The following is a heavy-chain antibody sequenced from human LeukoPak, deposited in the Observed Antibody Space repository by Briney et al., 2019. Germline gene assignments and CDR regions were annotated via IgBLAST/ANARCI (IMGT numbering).Heavy chain of an antibody. Sequence: GGSLRLSCAAPGFTFSSYEMNWVRQAPGKGLEGVSYISSSGSTIYYADSVKGRFTISRDNAKNSLYLQMNSLRAEDTAVYYCARGRYCSGGSCYSVGFDYWGQGTLVTVSS. V-gene: IGHV3-48*03. J-gene: IGHJ4*02. D-gene: IGHD2-15*01. CDR3: ARGRYCSGGSCYSVGFDY. CDR1: GFTFSSYE. CDR2: ISSSGSTI.